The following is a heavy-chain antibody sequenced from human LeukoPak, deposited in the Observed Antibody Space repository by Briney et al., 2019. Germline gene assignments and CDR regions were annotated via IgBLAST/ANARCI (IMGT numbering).Heavy chain of an antibody. CDR2: INPNSGGT. V-gene: IGHV1-2*02. J-gene: IGHJ5*02. CDR1: GYTFTGYY. Sequence: GASVKVSFKASGYTFTGYYMHWVRQAPGQGLEWMGWINPNSGGTNYAQKFQGRVTMTRDTSISTAYMELSRLRSDDTAVYYCARDLPYGGKPGYNWFDPWGQGTLVTVSS. CDR3: ARDLPYGGKPGYNWFDP. D-gene: IGHD4-23*01.